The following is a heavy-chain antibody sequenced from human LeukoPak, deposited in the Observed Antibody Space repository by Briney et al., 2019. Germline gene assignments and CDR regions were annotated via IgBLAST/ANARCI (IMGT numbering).Heavy chain of an antibody. CDR2: ISSSSSYI. J-gene: IGHJ4*02. V-gene: IGHV3-21*01. CDR1: GFTFSSYS. D-gene: IGHD6-13*01. Sequence: GGSLRLSCAASGFTFSSYSMNWVRQAPGKGLEWVSSISSSSSYIYYAGSVKGRFTISRDNAKNSLYLQMNSLRAEDTAVYYCARISSGVAAAVPFDYWGQGTLVTVSS. CDR3: ARISSGVAAAVPFDY.